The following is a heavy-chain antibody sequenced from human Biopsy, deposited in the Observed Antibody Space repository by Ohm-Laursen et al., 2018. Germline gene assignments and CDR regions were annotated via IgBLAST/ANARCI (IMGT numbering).Heavy chain of an antibody. V-gene: IGHV1-2*02. CDR3: VKATDGQRYGMDV. Sequence: ASVKVSCKASGYTFIAYNIHWVRQAPGQGLEWMGWITPESGGTDYAQKFRGRVSMTRDTSISTVYMELKSLTSDDTAVYYCVKATDGQRYGMDVWGQGTTVTVSS. CDR1: GYTFIAYN. D-gene: IGHD5-24*01. CDR2: ITPESGGT. J-gene: IGHJ6*02.